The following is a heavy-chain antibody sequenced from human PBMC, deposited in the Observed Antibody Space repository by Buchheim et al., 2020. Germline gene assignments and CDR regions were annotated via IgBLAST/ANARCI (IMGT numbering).Heavy chain of an antibody. V-gene: IGHV3-33*01. CDR1: GFTFSSYA. J-gene: IGHJ5*02. CDR2: IWYDGSNR. CDR3: ARLRAYYDP. Sequence: QVQLVESGGGVVQPGRSLRLSCAASGFTFSSYALHWVRQAPGKGLEWVSAIWYDGSNRYYADSVKGRFTISRDNAKNSLYLQMNSLRAEDTAVYYCARLRAYYDPWGQGTL. D-gene: IGHD3-22*01.